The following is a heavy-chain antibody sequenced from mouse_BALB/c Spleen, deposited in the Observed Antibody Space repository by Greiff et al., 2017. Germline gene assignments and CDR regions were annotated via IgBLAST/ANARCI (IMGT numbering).Heavy chain of an antibody. Sequence: QVQLQQSGAELVRPGVSVKISCKGSGYTFTDYALHWVKQSHAKSLEWIGVISTYYGDASYNQKFKGKATMTVDKSSSTAYMQLNSLTSEDSAVYYCARGMITYAMDYWGQGTSVTVSS. CDR3: ARGMITYAMDY. J-gene: IGHJ4*01. D-gene: IGHD2-4*01. CDR2: ISTYYGDA. V-gene: IGHV1S137*01. CDR1: GYTFTDYA.